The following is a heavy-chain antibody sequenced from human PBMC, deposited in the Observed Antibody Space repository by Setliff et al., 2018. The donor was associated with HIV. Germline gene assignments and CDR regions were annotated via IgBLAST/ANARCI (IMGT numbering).Heavy chain of an antibody. D-gene: IGHD2-21*01. J-gene: IGHJ6*03. Sequence: GASVKVSCKTSGYTFTAFYIHWVRRAPGQGLEWMGRIHPNSGGTASPQKFQGRVAMTRDTSISTAYMELRSLRPDDTAVYYCVRNPHPTVVVPRDSHYYSMNIWGKGTTVTVSS. CDR3: VRNPHPTVVVPRDSHYYSMNI. CDR1: GYTFTAFY. V-gene: IGHV1-2*06. CDR2: IHPNSGGT.